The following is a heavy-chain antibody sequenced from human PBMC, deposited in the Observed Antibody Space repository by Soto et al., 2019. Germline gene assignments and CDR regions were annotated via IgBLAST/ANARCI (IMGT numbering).Heavy chain of an antibody. D-gene: IGHD3-10*01. V-gene: IGHV1-18*01. CDR1: DYTFTSYG. J-gene: IGHJ4*02. CDR3: AREPPPNSGGEDDY. CDR2: VSAYNGNT. Sequence: ASVKVSCTASDYTFTSYGISWVRQAPGQGLEWMGWVSAYNGNTNYAQKLQGRVTMTTDTSTSTAYMELRSLRSDDTAVYYCAREPPPNSGGEDDYWGQGTLVTSPQ.